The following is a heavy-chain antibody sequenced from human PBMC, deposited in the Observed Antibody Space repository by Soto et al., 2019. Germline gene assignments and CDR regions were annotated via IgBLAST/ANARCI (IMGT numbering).Heavy chain of an antibody. V-gene: IGHV2-5*01. CDR3: AHRHFNKVAYFDY. J-gene: IGHJ4*02. Sequence: SGPTLVNPTQTLTLTCTVSGFSLSTNGVGVGWIRQPPGKALEWLAIVYWNDDKRYSPSLESRLTIDRDASKNQVILIMTNMDLVDTATYSCAHRHFNKVAYFDYWGQGTLVTVSS. CDR1: GFSLSTNGVG. CDR2: VYWNDDK.